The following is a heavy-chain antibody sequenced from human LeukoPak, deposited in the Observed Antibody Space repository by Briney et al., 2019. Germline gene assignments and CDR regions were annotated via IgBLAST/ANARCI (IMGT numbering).Heavy chain of an antibody. D-gene: IGHD3-22*01. Sequence: GESLKFSGKGPGYSFTGYGTGWVRQMPGKGLEWMGIIYPGDSDTRYSPSFQGRVTISADKSISTAYLQWSSLKASDTAMYYCVILMILPTYSRQATLVTVSS. V-gene: IGHV5-51*01. CDR3: VILMILPTY. CDR1: GYSFTGYG. J-gene: IGHJ4*01. CDR2: IYPGDSDT.